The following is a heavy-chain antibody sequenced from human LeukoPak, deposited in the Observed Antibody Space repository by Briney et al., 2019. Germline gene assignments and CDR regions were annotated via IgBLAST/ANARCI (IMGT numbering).Heavy chain of an antibody. J-gene: IGHJ2*01. D-gene: IGHD4-17*01. Sequence: GGSLILSCAASGFTFSSAWMSWVRQAPGKGLEWVAVIWHDGSNKFYADSVKGRFTISRDDSKNTLYLQMTSLRAEDTALYYCARDYGTVTTHWFFDLWGRGTLVTVS. CDR3: ARDYGTVTTHWFFDL. V-gene: IGHV3-33*08. CDR2: IWHDGSNK. CDR1: GFTFSSAW.